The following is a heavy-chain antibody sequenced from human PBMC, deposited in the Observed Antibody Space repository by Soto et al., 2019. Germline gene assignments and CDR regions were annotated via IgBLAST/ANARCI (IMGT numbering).Heavy chain of an antibody. Sequence: PGGSLRLSCAASGFTFSSYWMSWVRQAPGKGLEWVAVISYDENNKYYADSVKGRFTISRDNSKNTLYLQMNSLRAEDTAVYYCAKVLTGDLDYWGQGTLVTVSS. CDR1: GFTFSSYW. V-gene: IGHV3-30*18. CDR3: AKVLTGDLDY. J-gene: IGHJ4*02. D-gene: IGHD7-27*01. CDR2: ISYDENNK.